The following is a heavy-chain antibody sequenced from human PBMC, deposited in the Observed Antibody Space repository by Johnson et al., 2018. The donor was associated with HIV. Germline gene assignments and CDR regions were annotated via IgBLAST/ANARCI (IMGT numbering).Heavy chain of an antibody. CDR1: GFTFDDYG. CDR3: AKDLSDSSGYHDAFDI. Sequence: VQLVESGGGVVRPGGSLRLSCAASGFTFDDYGMSWVRQAPGKGLEWVSGINWNGGSTAYADSVKGRFTISRDNSKNTLYLQMNSLRAEDTAVYYCAKDLSDSSGYHDAFDIWGQGTMVTVSS. D-gene: IGHD3-22*01. CDR2: INWNGGST. J-gene: IGHJ3*02. V-gene: IGHV3-20*04.